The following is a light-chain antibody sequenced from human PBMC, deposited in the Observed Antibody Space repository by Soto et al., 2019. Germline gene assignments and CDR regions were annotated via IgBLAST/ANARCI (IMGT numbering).Light chain of an antibody. CDR2: DAS. CDR1: QGLSTNQDISDY. V-gene: IGKV1-9*01. CDR3: QQLNRAPCS. J-gene: IGKJ4*01. Sequence: MQLTHSTSLLSASVGDRVIITCRARQGLSTNQDISDYFAWYQQKPGKAPRLLIYDASTLQSGVPSRFVGSGSGTDFTLTISSLQPEDFATYYCQQLNRAPCSFGGGTKVDIQ.